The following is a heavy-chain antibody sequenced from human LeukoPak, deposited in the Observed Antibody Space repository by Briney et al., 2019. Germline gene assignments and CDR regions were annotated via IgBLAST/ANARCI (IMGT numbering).Heavy chain of an antibody. V-gene: IGHV3-74*01. Sequence: GGSLRLSCAASGFSFSSYWMHWVRQAPGKGLVWVSLINADGSSTTYADSVKGRFTISRDNSKNTLYLQMNSLRAEDTALYFCAKDRIIVIPGPYSWLDSWGQGALVTVSS. D-gene: IGHD1-26*01. CDR1: GFSFSSYW. CDR2: INADGSST. CDR3: AKDRIIVIPGPYSWLDS. J-gene: IGHJ5*01.